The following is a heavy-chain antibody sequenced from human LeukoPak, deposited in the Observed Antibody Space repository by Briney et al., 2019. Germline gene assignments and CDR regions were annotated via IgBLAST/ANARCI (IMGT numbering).Heavy chain of an antibody. V-gene: IGHV1-18*04. J-gene: IGHJ4*02. CDR2: ISAYNGNT. CDR3: AREGSDYYGSGSYYNHFDY. Sequence: ASVKVSCKASGYTFTSYGTSWVRQAPGQGLEWMGWISAYNGNTNYAQKLQGRVTMTTDTSTSTAYMELRSLRSDDTAVYYCAREGSDYYGSGSYYNHFDYWGQGTLVTVSS. CDR1: GYTFTSYG. D-gene: IGHD3-10*01.